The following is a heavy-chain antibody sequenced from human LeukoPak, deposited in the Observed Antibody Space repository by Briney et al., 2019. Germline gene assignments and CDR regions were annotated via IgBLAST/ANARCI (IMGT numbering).Heavy chain of an antibody. J-gene: IGHJ6*03. Sequence: ASVKVSCKASGHTFTGYYMHWVRQAPGQGLEWMGWINPNSGGTNYAQKLQGRVTMTTDTSTSTAYMELRSLRSDDTAVYYCARDRVYYYYMDVWGKGTTVTVSS. CDR2: INPNSGGT. D-gene: IGHD3-3*01. CDR1: GHTFTGYY. V-gene: IGHV1-2*02. CDR3: ARDRVYYYYMDV.